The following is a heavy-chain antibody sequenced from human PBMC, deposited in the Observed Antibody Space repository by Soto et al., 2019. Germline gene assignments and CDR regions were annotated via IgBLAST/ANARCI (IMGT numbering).Heavy chain of an antibody. CDR1: GDSISSGSYY. CDR2: IFYSGST. V-gene: IGHV4-31*03. Sequence: SETLSLTCTVSGDSISSGSYYWTWVRQRPGTGLEWMGYIFYSGSTPYNPSLRSRLSMSVDTSKNEFSLKLSSVTAADTAVYYCAREPLIRGVRYYFDYWGRGTLVTVSS. D-gene: IGHD3-10*01. J-gene: IGHJ4*02. CDR3: AREPLIRGVRYYFDY.